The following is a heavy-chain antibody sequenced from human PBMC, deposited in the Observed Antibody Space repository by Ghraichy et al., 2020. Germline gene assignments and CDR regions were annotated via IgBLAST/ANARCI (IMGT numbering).Heavy chain of an antibody. CDR2: VYYDGST. J-gene: IGHJ4*02. CDR3: ASALNYVGFDF. D-gene: IGHD1-7*01. Sequence: SETLSLTCAVSGGAISSSAYSWTWVRQPPEKGLEWIAYVYYDGSTYYNPSLKSRVTISLDNSKNQFSLELTSVTAADTAVYYCASALNYVGFDFWGQGTLVPVSS. CDR1: GGAISSSAYS. V-gene: IGHV4-30-2*01.